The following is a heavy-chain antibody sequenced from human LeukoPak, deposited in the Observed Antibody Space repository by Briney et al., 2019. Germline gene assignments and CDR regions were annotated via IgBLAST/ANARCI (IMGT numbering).Heavy chain of an antibody. V-gene: IGHV4-59*08. D-gene: IGHD5-18*01. J-gene: IGHJ5*02. Sequence: SETLSLTCTVSGGSISSYYWSWIRQPPGKGLEWIGYIYYSGSTNYNPSLKSRVAISVDTSKNQFSLKLRSLTAADTAVYYCARHVGYGNNWFDPWGQGTLVTVSS. CDR3: ARHVGYGNNWFDP. CDR1: GGSISSYY. CDR2: IYYSGST.